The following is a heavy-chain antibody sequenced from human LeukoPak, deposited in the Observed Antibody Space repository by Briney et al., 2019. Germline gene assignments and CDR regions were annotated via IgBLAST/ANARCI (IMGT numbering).Heavy chain of an antibody. V-gene: IGHV1-46*01. CDR2: INPSGGST. CDR3: ARDHRPYYSSAALDY. J-gene: IGHJ4*02. D-gene: IGHD6-25*01. CDR1: GYTFTSYY. Sequence: GASVKVSCKASGYTFTSYYMHWVRQAPGQGLEWMGIINPSGGSTSYAQKFQGRVTMTRDTSTSTVYMELSSLRSEDTAVYYCARDHRPYYSSAALDYWGQGTLVTVSS.